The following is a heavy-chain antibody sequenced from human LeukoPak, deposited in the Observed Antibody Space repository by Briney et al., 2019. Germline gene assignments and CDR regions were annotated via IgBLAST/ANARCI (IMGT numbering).Heavy chain of an antibody. Sequence: SETLSLTCAVYGGSFSGYYWSWIRQPPGKGLEWIGEINHSGSTNYNPSLKSRVTISVDTSKNQFSLKLSSVTAADTAVYYCARRRGLWFGESDLGYWGQGTLVTVRS. V-gene: IGHV4-34*01. CDR1: GGSFSGYY. D-gene: IGHD3-10*01. CDR2: INHSGST. CDR3: ARRRGLWFGESDLGY. J-gene: IGHJ4*02.